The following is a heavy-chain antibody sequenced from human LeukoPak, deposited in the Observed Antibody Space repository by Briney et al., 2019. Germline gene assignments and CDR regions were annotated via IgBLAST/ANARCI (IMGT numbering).Heavy chain of an antibody. CDR1: GGTFNLHA. V-gene: IGHV1-69*13. D-gene: IGHD6-19*01. CDR2: FIPIFGTA. CDR3: ARVDVVAVAGDYYYYMDV. J-gene: IGHJ6*03. Sequence: ASVKVSCKASGGTFNLHAISWVRQAPGQGLEWMGGFIPIFGTANYAQKFQGRVTITADESTSTAYMELSSLRSEDTAVYYCARVDVVAVAGDYYYYMDVWGKGTTVTISS.